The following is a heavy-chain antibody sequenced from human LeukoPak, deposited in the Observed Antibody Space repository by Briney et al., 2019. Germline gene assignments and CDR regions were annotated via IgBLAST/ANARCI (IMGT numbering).Heavy chain of an antibody. Sequence: GGSLRLPCAASGFTFSSYEMNWVRQAPGKGLEWVSYISSSGSTIYYADSVKGRFAISRDNAKNSLYLQMNSLRAEDTAVYYCARDLGPYYYDSSGYSFTSWGQGTLVTVSS. J-gene: IGHJ5*02. CDR1: GFTFSSYE. CDR2: ISSSGSTI. CDR3: ARDLGPYYYDSSGYSFTS. V-gene: IGHV3-48*03. D-gene: IGHD3-22*01.